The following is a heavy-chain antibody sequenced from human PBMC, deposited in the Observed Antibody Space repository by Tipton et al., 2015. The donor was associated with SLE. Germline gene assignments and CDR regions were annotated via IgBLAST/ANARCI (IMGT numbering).Heavy chain of an antibody. CDR1: GGSISSGSYY. Sequence: TLSLTCTVSGGSISSGSYYWSWIRQPAGKGLEWIGHIYTSGSTNYNPSLKSRVTISVDTSKNQFSLKLSSVTAADTAVYYCASTVVPHAFDIWGQGTMVTVSS. CDR3: ASTVVPHAFDI. CDR2: IYTSGST. D-gene: IGHD2-2*01. J-gene: IGHJ3*02. V-gene: IGHV4-61*09.